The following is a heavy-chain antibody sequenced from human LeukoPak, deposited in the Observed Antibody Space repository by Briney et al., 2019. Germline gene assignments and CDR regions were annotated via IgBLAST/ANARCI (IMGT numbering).Heavy chain of an antibody. J-gene: IGHJ6*02. CDR3: ASSRETTVTSPYYYYYYGMDV. Sequence: SETLSLTCTVSGGSVSSGGYYWSWIRQPPGKGLEWIGEINHSGSTNYNPSLKSRVTISVDTSKNQFSLKLSSVTAADTAVYYCASSRETTVTSPYYYYYYGMDVWGQGTTVTVSS. V-gene: IGHV4-61*08. CDR1: GGSVSSGGYY. D-gene: IGHD4-17*01. CDR2: INHSGST.